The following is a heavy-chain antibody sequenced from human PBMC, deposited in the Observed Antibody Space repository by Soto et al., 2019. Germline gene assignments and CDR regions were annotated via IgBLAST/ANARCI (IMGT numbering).Heavy chain of an antibody. V-gene: IGHV3-33*01. Sequence: QVQLVESGGGVVQPGRSLRLSCAASGFTFSSYGMHWVRQAPGKGLEWVAVIWYDGSNKYYADSVKGRFTISRDNSKNTLYLQMNSLRAEDTPVYYCARDEGLYSSSSGNWFDPWGQGTLVTVSS. D-gene: IGHD6-6*01. CDR2: IWYDGSNK. J-gene: IGHJ5*02. CDR3: ARDEGLYSSSSGNWFDP. CDR1: GFTFSSYG.